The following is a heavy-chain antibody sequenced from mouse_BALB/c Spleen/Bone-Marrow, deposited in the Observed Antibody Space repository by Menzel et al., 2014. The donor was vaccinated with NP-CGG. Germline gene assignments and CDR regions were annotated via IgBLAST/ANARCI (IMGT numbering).Heavy chain of an antibody. Sequence: QVQLQQPGAELVKPGASVKLSCKASGYTFTSYWMHWVKQRPGQGLEWIGEIDPSDSYNNYNQKFKGKATLTVDKSSSTAYMQLSSLTSEDSAVYYCARDSITTVVATDYWGQGTTLTVSS. CDR1: GYTFTSYW. CDR3: ARDSITTVVATDY. V-gene: IGHV1-69*02. J-gene: IGHJ2*01. CDR2: IDPSDSYN. D-gene: IGHD1-1*01.